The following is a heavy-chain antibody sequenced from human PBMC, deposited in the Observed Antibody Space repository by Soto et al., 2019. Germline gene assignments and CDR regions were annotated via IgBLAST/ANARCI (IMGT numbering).Heavy chain of an antibody. CDR2: IYYSGST. J-gene: IGHJ6*03. V-gene: IGHV4-39*01. D-gene: IGHD2-2*01. CDR1: GGSISSSSYY. CDR3: ARLANIVVVPAAMRYYYYYMDV. Sequence: SETLSLTCTVSGGSISSSSYYWGWIRQPPGKGLEWIGSIYYSGSTYYNPSLKSRVTISVDTSKNQFSLKLSSVTAADTAVYYCARLANIVVVPAAMRYYYYYMDVWGKGTTVTVSS.